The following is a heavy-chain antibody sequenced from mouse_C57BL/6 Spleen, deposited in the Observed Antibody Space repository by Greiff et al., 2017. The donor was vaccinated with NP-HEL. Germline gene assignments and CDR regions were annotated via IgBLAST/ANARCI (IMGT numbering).Heavy chain of an antibody. D-gene: IGHD2-5*01. V-gene: IGHV1-72*01. CDR1: GYTFTSYW. CDR2: IDPNSGGT. Sequence: QVQLQQPGAELVKPGASVKLSCKASGYTFTSYWMHWVKQRPGRGLEWIGRIDPNSGGTKYNEKFKSKATLTVDKPSSTAYMQLSSLTSEDSAVLFCARSAAYYSNFWWFDVWGTRTTVTVSS. CDR3: ARSAAYYSNFWWFDV. J-gene: IGHJ1*03.